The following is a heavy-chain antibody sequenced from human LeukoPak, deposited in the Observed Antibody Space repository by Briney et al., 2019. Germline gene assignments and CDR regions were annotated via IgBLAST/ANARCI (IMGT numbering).Heavy chain of an antibody. CDR3: AKSNSGWYGGLDN. J-gene: IGHJ4*02. V-gene: IGHV3-30-3*02. Sequence: GGSLRLSCAASGFTFSSYAMHWVRQAPGKGLEWVAVISYDGSNKYYADSVKGRCTISRDNSKNTVYLQMNSLRAEDTAVYYCAKSNSGWYGGLDNWGQGTLVTVSS. CDR1: GFTFSSYA. D-gene: IGHD6-19*01. CDR2: ISYDGSNK.